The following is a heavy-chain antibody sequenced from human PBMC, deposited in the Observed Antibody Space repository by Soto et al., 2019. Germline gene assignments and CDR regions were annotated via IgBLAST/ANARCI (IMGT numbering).Heavy chain of an antibody. CDR3: ATWGDSTVGDSDLRAFDY. Sequence: ASVKVSCKTSGYTFTAYYIHWVRQAPGQGLEWVGWINSINGNTKYAQKLQDRVNLSRDMSISTAYMELSSLRFDDTAPYYCATWGDSTVGDSDLRAFDYWGQGTLVTVSS. CDR1: GYTFTAYY. V-gene: IGHV1-2*02. CDR2: INSINGNT. D-gene: IGHD2-21*02. J-gene: IGHJ4*02.